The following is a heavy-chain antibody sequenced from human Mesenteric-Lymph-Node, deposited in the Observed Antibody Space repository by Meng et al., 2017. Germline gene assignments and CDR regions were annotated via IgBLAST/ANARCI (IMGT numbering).Heavy chain of an antibody. CDR3: ARDQWELLEDARFDY. Sequence: GESLKISCAASGFTFSSYAMHWVRQAPGKGLEWVAVISYDGSNKYYADSVKGRFTISRDNSKNTLYLQMNSLRAEDTAVYYCARDQWELLEDARFDYWGQGTLVTVSS. CDR1: GFTFSSYA. D-gene: IGHD1-26*01. CDR2: ISYDGSNK. J-gene: IGHJ4*02. V-gene: IGHV3-30*04.